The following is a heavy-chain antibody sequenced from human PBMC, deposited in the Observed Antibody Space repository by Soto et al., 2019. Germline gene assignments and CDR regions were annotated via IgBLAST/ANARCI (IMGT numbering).Heavy chain of an antibody. CDR2: IIPLFGTP. V-gene: IGHV1-69*06. D-gene: IGHD1-26*01. CDR1: GGTFSNYA. CDR3: ARGWETVGTTTPFAY. J-gene: IGHJ4*02. Sequence: QVQLVQSGAEVKKPGSSVKVSCKASGGTFSNYAINWVRQAPGQGLEWMGGIIPLFGTPNYAQKFQGRVTFTAHKSTSTAYMELRSLRSDDTVVYYCARGWETVGTTTPFAYWGQGTLVTVSS.